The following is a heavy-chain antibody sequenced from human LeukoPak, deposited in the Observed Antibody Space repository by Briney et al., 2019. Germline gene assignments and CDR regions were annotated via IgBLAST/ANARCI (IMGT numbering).Heavy chain of an antibody. CDR3: AKDRLTYYYYGMDV. J-gene: IGHJ6*02. Sequence: GGSLRLSCAASGFTFSDYTMNWVRQAPGKGLEWVACITTRSSYMYYADSVKGRFTISRDNAKNSLYLQMNSLRAEDTAVYYCAKDRLTYYYYGMDVWGQGTTVTVSS. V-gene: IGHV3-21*01. CDR2: ITTRSSYM. CDR1: GFTFSDYT. D-gene: IGHD2-15*01.